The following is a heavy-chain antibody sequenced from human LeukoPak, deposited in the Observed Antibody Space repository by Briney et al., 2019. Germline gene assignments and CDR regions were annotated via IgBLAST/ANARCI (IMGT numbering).Heavy chain of an antibody. CDR3: ARGEDAFDI. Sequence: GGSLRLSCTVSGFTFSNYWVSWVRQAPGKGLEWVSAISGRGRSTYYADSVKGRFTISRDNSKNTLYLQMDSLRAEDTAVYYCARGEDAFDIWGQGTMVTVSS. V-gene: IGHV3-23*01. J-gene: IGHJ3*02. CDR1: GFTFSNYW. CDR2: ISGRGRST.